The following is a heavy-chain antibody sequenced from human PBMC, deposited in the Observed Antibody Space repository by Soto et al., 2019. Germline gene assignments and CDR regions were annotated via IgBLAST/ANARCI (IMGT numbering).Heavy chain of an antibody. CDR2: IRPDGSET. V-gene: IGHV3-7*03. Sequence: EVQLVESGGGLVQPGGSLRLSCEASGYSFSSYWMSWVRQAPGKGLEWVANIRPDGSETQHVDSMKGRFTVSRDNAKNSLILQMNNLRGDDTAVYYCARFTRGDGSTYWGQGTLVTVSS. J-gene: IGHJ4*02. CDR3: ARFTRGDGSTY. D-gene: IGHD1-1*01. CDR1: GYSFSSYW.